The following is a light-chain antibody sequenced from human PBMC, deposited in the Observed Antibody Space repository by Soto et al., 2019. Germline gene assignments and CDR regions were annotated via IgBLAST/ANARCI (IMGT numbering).Light chain of an antibody. V-gene: IGKV3-20*01. CDR1: QSVSSSY. Sequence: EIVLTQSPGTLSLSPGERATLSCRASQSVSSSYLAWYQQKPGQAPRLLIYGASSRATGIPDRFSGSGSGTDFTLTRSRLEPEDFAVYYCQQYGSSPPNTFGQGTQLENK. J-gene: IGKJ2*01. CDR3: QQYGSSPPNT. CDR2: GAS.